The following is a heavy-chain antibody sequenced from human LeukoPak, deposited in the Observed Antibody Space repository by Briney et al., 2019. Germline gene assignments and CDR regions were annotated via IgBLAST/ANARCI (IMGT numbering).Heavy chain of an antibody. V-gene: IGHV5-10-1*01. J-gene: IGHJ4*02. CDR3: ARGSSGYYYGYYFDY. D-gene: IGHD3-22*01. CDR1: GYSFTSYW. Sequence: GQSLKIPCKGSGYSFTSYWISWVRQMPGKGLEWMGRIDPSDSYTNYSPSFQGHVTISADKSISTAYLQWSSLKASDTAMYYCARGSSGYYYGYYFDYWGQGTLVTVSS. CDR2: IDPSDSYT.